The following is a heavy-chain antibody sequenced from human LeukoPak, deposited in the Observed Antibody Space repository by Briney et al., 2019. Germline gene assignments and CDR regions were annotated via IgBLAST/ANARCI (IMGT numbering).Heavy chain of an antibody. CDR3: ARYGSGSYSDDHFQH. J-gene: IGHJ1*01. V-gene: IGHV4-59*08. CDR2: IYYSGST. D-gene: IGHD3-10*01. Sequence: SETLSLTCTVSGGSISGYYWSWIRQPPGKGLEWIGFIYYSGSTKYNPSLKSRVTISVDTSKNQFSLKLASVTAADTAVYYCARYGSGSYSDDHFQHWGQGTLVTVSS. CDR1: GGSISGYY.